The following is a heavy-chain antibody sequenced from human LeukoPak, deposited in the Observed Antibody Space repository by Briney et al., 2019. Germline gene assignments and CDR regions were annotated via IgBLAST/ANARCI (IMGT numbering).Heavy chain of an antibody. V-gene: IGHV4-34*01. CDR3: ARRRMVRGLITYKPGVGYFDY. CDR1: GGSFSGYY. Sequence: SETLSLTCAVYGGSFSGYYWSWIRQPPGKGLEWIGEINHSGSTNYNPSLKSRVTISVDTSKNQFSLKLSSVTAADTAVYYCARRRMVRGLITYKPGVGYFDYWGQGTLVTVSS. CDR2: INHSGST. D-gene: IGHD3-10*01. J-gene: IGHJ4*02.